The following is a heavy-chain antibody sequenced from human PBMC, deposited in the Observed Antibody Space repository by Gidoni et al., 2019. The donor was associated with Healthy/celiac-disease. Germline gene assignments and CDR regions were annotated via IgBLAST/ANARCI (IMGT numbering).Heavy chain of an antibody. V-gene: IGHV3-21*01. J-gene: IGHJ3*02. CDR1: AFTFSSYS. CDR2: ISSSSSYI. Sequence: EVQLVESGGGLVKPGGSLRLSCAASAFTFSSYSMNWARQAPGKGLEWVSSISSSSSYIYYADSVKGRFTISRDNAKNSLYLQMNSLRAEDTAVYYCARGVRNAFDIWGQGTMVTVSS. CDR3: ARGVRNAFDI.